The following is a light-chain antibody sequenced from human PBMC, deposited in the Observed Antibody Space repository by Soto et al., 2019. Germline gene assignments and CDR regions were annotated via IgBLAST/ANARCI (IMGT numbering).Light chain of an antibody. CDR2: QTS. Sequence: EIVLTQSPATLSSFPGDRVTLSCRASQYINTRLAWYQHRPGQAPRLLIYQTSIRAAGIPARFSGSGSGTDFTLTISSLEPEDFAVYYCQQRSNWTFGQGTKVDIK. V-gene: IGKV3-11*01. J-gene: IGKJ1*01. CDR3: QQRSNWT. CDR1: QYINTR.